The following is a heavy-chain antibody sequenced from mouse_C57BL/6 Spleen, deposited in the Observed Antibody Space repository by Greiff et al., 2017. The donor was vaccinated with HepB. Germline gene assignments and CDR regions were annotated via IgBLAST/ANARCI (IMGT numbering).Heavy chain of an antibody. Sequence: QVQLQQPGAELVRPGSSVKLSCKASGYTFTSYWMHLVKQRPIQGLEWIGNIDPSDSETHYNQKFKDKATLTVDKSSSTAYMQLSSLTSEDSAVYYCARHYDYDSPLWAMDYWGQGTSVTVSS. CDR3: ARHYDYDSPLWAMDY. CDR2: IDPSDSET. J-gene: IGHJ4*01. V-gene: IGHV1-52*01. CDR1: GYTFTSYW. D-gene: IGHD2-4*01.